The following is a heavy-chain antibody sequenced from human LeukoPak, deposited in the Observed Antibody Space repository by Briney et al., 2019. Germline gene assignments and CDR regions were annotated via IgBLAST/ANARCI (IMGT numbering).Heavy chain of an antibody. Sequence: GGSLRLSCAASGFTFSSYSMNWVRQAPGKGLEWVSSISSSSSYIYYADSVKGRFTISRDTSKNTLYLQMNSLRPEDTALYFCAIGGDYCFPNWGQGTLVTVSS. J-gene: IGHJ4*02. CDR3: AIGGDYCFPN. CDR2: ISSSSSYI. CDR1: GFTFSSYS. V-gene: IGHV3-21*01. D-gene: IGHD2-21*01.